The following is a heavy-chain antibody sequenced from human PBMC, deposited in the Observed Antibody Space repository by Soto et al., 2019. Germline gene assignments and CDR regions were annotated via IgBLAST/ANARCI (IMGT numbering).Heavy chain of an antibody. CDR3: AKVPWGVMSGGTPHLLH. CDR2: ISWNSDSL. V-gene: IGHV3-9*01. CDR1: GFIFDDYA. Sequence: EVQLVESGGGLVKPGGSLRLSCAASGFIFDDYAMYWVRQAPGKCLEWVSSISWNSDSLVYADSVKGRFAISRDNAKNSLHLQMNGLRVDDTALYCCAKVPWGVMSGGTPHLLHWGQGTLVTVSS. J-gene: IGHJ1*01. D-gene: IGHD2-21*01.